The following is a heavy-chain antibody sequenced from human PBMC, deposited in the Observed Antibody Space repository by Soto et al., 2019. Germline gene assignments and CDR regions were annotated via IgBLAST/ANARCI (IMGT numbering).Heavy chain of an antibody. CDR2: IIPIFGTA. CDR3: AEGGGGSGRRRNYGMDV. J-gene: IGHJ6*02. Sequence: ASVKVSCKASGGTFSSYAISWVRQAPGQGLEWMGGIIPIFGTANYAQKFQGRVTITADESTSTAYMELSSLRSEDTAVYYCAEGGGGSGRRRNYGMDVWGQGTTVTVSS. CDR1: GGTFSSYA. V-gene: IGHV1-69*13. D-gene: IGHD3-10*01.